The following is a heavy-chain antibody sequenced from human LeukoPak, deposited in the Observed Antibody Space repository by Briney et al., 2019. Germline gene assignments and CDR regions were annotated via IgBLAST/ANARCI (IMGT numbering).Heavy chain of an antibody. V-gene: IGHV3-7*01. J-gene: IGHJ4*02. D-gene: IGHD5-12*01. CDR2: IKQDGSEK. CDR3: AREAHKWLIMNFDY. Sequence: GRSLRLSCAASGFTFSSYWMSWVRPAPGKGLERVANIKQDGSEKYYVDSVKGRCTISRDNAKNSLYLQMNSLRAEDTAVYYCAREAHKWLIMNFDYWGQGTLVTVSS. CDR1: GFTFSSYW.